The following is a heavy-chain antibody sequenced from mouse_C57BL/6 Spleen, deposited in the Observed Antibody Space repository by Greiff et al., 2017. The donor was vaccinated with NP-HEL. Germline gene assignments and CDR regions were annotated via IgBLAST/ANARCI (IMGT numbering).Heavy chain of an antibody. CDR1: GFNFKNSY. J-gene: IGHJ4*01. V-gene: IGHV14-3*01. Sequence: EVQLQQSVAELVRPGASVKLSCTASGFNFKNSYMHWVKQRPEQGLEWIGRIDPANGNTKYAPKFQGKATITADTSSNTAYLQLSSLTSDDTAIYYCVLYYGSSYDAMDYWGQGTSVTVSS. D-gene: IGHD1-1*01. CDR2: IDPANGNT. CDR3: VLYYGSSYDAMDY.